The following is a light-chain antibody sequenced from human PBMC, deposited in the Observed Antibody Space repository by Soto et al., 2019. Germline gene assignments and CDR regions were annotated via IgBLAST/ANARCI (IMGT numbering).Light chain of an antibody. V-gene: IGKV1-5*01. J-gene: IGKJ4*01. CDR1: QNINSW. CDR2: DAS. Sequence: DIQMTQSPSTLSASVGDRVTITCRASQNINSWLAWYQQKPGKAPNLLIYDASTLESGVPSRFSGSGSGTEFTLTISSLQPEDVAAYYCQKYNSAPLTFGGGTKVDIK. CDR3: QKYNSAPLT.